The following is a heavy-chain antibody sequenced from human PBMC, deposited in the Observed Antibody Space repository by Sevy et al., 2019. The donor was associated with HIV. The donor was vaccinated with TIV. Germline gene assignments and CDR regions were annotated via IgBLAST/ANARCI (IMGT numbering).Heavy chain of an antibody. D-gene: IGHD3-10*01. V-gene: IGHV3-7*01. CDR2: IKQDGSEK. CDR1: GFTFSSYW. CDR3: ARGPDYYGSGSPRFFDDYYYMDV. Sequence: GGSLRLSCAASGFTFSSYWMSWVRQAPGKGLEWVANIKQDGSEKYYVDSVKGRFTISRDNAKNSLYLQMNSLRAEDTAVYYCARGPDYYGSGSPRFFDDYYYMDVWGKRTTVTVSS. J-gene: IGHJ6*03.